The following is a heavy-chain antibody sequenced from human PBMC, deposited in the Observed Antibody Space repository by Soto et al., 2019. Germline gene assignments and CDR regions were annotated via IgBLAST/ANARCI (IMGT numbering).Heavy chain of an antibody. D-gene: IGHD3-10*01. V-gene: IGHV4-59*01. J-gene: IGHJ5*02. CDR3: ARVYGSGGPTGWFDP. CDR1: GGSISSYY. Sequence: SETLSLTCTVSGGSISSYYWSWIRQPPGKGLEWIGYIYYSGSTNYNPSLKSRVTISVDTSKNQFSLKLSSVTAADTAVYYCARVYGSGGPTGWFDPWGQGTLVTVSS. CDR2: IYYSGST.